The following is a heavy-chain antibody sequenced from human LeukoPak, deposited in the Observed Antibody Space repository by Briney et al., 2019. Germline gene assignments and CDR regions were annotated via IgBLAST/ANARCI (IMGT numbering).Heavy chain of an antibody. D-gene: IGHD2-2*01. CDR1: GGSINTQY. CDR2: IYSSGST. J-gene: IGHJ6*03. CDR3: ARGGPGVPAANYYYYYMDV. V-gene: IGHV4-4*07. Sequence: SETLSLTCTVSGGSINTQYWSWIRQPAGKGLEWIGRIYSSGSTNYNTSLMTRLTMSVDTSKNQISLNLHSVTAADTAVYYCARGGPGVPAANYYYYYMDVWGKGTTVTVSS.